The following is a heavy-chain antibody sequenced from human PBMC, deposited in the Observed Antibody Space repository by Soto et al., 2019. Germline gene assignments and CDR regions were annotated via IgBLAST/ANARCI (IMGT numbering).Heavy chain of an antibody. J-gene: IGHJ4*02. CDR1: GFTFGDYA. V-gene: IGHV3-49*04. Sequence: GGSLRLSCTASGFTFGDYAMSWVRQAPGKGLEWVGFIRSKAYGGTTEYAASVKGRFTISRDDSKSIAYLQMNSLKTEDTAVYYCTRDGQYYDYVWGSYRFFDYWGQGTLVTVSS. D-gene: IGHD3-16*02. CDR3: TRDGQYYDYVWGSYRFFDY. CDR2: IRSKAYGGTT.